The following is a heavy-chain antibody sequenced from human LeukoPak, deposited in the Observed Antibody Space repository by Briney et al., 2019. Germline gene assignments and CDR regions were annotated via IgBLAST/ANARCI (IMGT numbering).Heavy chain of an antibody. D-gene: IGHD2-15*01. CDR3: ARDEYCSGGSCYSSFDY. Sequence: GGSLRLSCAASGFTFSSYAMHWVRQAPGKGLEWVAVISYDGSNKYYADSVKGRFTISRDNSKNTLYLQMNSLRAEDTAVYYCARDEYCSGGSCYSSFDYWGQGTLVTVSS. J-gene: IGHJ4*02. CDR2: ISYDGSNK. V-gene: IGHV3-30-3*01. CDR1: GFTFSSYA.